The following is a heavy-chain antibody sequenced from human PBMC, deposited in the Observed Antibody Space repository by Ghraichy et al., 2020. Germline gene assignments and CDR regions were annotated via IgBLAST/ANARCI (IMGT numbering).Heavy chain of an antibody. CDR1: GGSISSYY. CDR3: AGGEPSSITIFGVVIIPPEY. D-gene: IGHD3-3*01. V-gene: IGHV4-59*01. CDR2: IYYSGST. Sequence: SQTLSLTCTVSGGSISSYYWSWIRQPPGKGLEWIGYIYYSGSTNYNPSLKSRVTISVDTSKNQFSLKLSSVTAADTAVYYCAGGEPSSITIFGVVIIPPEYWGQGTLVTVSS. J-gene: IGHJ4*02.